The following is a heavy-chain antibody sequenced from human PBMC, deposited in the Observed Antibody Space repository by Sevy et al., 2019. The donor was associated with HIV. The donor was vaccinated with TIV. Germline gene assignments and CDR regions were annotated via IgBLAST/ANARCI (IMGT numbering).Heavy chain of an antibody. V-gene: IGHV4-61*08. Sequence: SETLSLTCTVSGVSLISGEYYWTWIRQSPGKGLEWIGCIYFSGYTNYSPSLKSRVTISIDTSKNQFSLTLSSVTAADTAVYYCARAPSGSQGPGLYFHHWGQGTLVTVSS. J-gene: IGHJ1*01. CDR1: GVSLISGEYY. CDR2: IYFSGYT. D-gene: IGHD1-26*01. CDR3: ARAPSGSQGPGLYFHH.